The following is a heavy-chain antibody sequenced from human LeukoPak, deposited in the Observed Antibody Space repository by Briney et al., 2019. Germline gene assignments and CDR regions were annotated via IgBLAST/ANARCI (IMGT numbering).Heavy chain of an antibody. J-gene: IGHJ4*02. CDR1: GFTFSSYA. D-gene: IGHD6-13*01. CDR2: ISGSGGST. CDR3: AKDLTFWGIADNYFDY. V-gene: IGHV3-23*01. Sequence: GGSLRLSCAASGFTFSSYAMSWVRQAPGKGLEWVSAISGSGGSTYYADSVKGRFTISRDNSKNTLYLQMNSLRAEDTAVYYCAKDLTFWGIADNYFDYWGQGTLVTVSS.